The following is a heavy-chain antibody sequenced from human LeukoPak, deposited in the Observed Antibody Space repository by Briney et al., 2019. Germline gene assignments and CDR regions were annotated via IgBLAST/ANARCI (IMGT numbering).Heavy chain of an antibody. CDR2: IKQDGSEK. D-gene: IGHD5-18*01. CDR1: GFTFSSYW. CDR3: ARFGIRLWLLGRSGLDY. V-gene: IGHV3-7*01. Sequence: GGSLRLSCAASGFTFSSYWMSWVRQAPGKGLEWVANIKQDGSEKYYVDSVKGRFTISRDNAKNSLYLQMNSLRAEDTAVYYCARFGIRLWLLGRSGLDYWGQGTLVTVSS. J-gene: IGHJ4*02.